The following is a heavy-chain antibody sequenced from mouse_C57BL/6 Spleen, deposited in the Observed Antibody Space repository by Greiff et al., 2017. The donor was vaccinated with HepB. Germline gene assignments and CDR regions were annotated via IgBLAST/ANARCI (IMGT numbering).Heavy chain of an antibody. CDR3: TTEGTGYFDY. CDR1: GFNIKDDY. CDR2: IDPENGDT. J-gene: IGHJ2*01. V-gene: IGHV14-4*01. Sequence: EVQLKQSGAELVRPGASVKLSCTASGFNIKDDYMHWVKQRPEQGLEWIGWIDPENGDTEYASKFQGKATITADTSSNTAYLQLSSLTSEDTAVYYCTTEGTGYFDYWGQGTTLTVSS.